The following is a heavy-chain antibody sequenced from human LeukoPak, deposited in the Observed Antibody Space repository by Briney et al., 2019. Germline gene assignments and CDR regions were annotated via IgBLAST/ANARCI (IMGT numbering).Heavy chain of an antibody. CDR2: ISNSGTTI. CDR1: GFTFRSYS. Sequence: GGSLRLSCTISGFTFRSYSMNWVRQAPGKGLEWVSSISNSGTTIYYADSVKGRFTISRDNAKNLLFLQMNSLRDEDTAVYLCARGGSQYSSSWSAYWGQGSLVTVSS. J-gene: IGHJ4*02. CDR3: ARGGSQYSSSWSAY. V-gene: IGHV3-21*01. D-gene: IGHD6-13*01.